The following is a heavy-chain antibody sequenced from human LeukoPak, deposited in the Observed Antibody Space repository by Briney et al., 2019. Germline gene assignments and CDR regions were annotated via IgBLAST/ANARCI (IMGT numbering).Heavy chain of an antibody. J-gene: IGHJ4*02. CDR2: IYSGGST. CDR3: ARGPPYCSGGSCYYFDY. V-gene: IGHV3-66*01. D-gene: IGHD2-15*01. CDR1: GFTVSSNY. Sequence: PGGSLRLSCAASGFTVSSNYMSWVRQAPGKGLEWVSVIYSGGSTYYADSVKGRFTISRDNSKNTLYLQMNSLRAEDTAVYYCARGPPYCSGGSCYYFDYWGQGTLVTVSS.